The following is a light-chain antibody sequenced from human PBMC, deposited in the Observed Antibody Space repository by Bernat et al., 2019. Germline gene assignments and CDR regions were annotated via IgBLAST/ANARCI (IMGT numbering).Light chain of an antibody. CDR3: AAWEDDRNGVV. CDR1: SSNIGSNN. V-gene: IGLV1-44*01. CDR2: KSN. Sequence: QSVVTQAPSASGTPGQRVTISCSGSSSNIGSNNVNWYQQLPGTAPKLLIYKSNQRPSGVPDRSTGSKSGTSASLAISGLQSEDEADYHCAAWEDDRNGVVFGGGTRLTVL. J-gene: IGLJ2*01.